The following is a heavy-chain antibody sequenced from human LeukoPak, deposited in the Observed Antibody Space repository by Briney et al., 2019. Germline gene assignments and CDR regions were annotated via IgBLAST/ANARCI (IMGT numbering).Heavy chain of an antibody. CDR3: AGTMVRGVRNAFDI. CDR2: ISSSSSYI. D-gene: IGHD3-10*01. V-gene: IGHV3-21*01. J-gene: IGHJ3*02. Sequence: GGSLRLSCAASGFTFSSYSMNWVRQAPGKGLEWVSSISSSSSYIYYADSVEGRFTISRDNAKNSLYLQMNSLRAEDTAVYYCAGTMVRGVRNAFDIWGQGTMVTVSS. CDR1: GFTFSSYS.